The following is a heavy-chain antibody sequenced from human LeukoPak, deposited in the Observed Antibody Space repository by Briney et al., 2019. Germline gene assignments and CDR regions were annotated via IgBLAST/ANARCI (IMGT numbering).Heavy chain of an antibody. CDR1: GFTFSSYG. CDR2: IWYDGSNK. J-gene: IGHJ5*02. D-gene: IGHD1-20*01. V-gene: IGHV3-33*01. Sequence: PGGSLRLSCAASGFTFSSYGMHWVRQAPGKGLEWEAVIWYDGSNKYYADSVKGRFTISRDDSKNTLYLQMNSLRAEDTAVYYCARERQQYNWKEFEPWGQGTLVTVSS. CDR3: ARERQQYNWKEFEP.